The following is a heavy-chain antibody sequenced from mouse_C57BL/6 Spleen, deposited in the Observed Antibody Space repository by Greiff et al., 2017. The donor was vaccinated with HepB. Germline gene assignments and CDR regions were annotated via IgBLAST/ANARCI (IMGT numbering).Heavy chain of an antibody. CDR3: ARYGYLYYFDY. CDR2: IWSGGST. CDR1: GFSLTSYG. Sequence: VMLVESGPGLVQPSQSLSITCTVSGFSLTSYGVHWVRQSPGKGLEWLGVIWSGGSTDYNAAFISRLSISKDNSKSQVFFKMNSLQADDTAIYYCARYGYLYYFDYWGQGTTLTVSS. J-gene: IGHJ2*01. D-gene: IGHD2-2*01. V-gene: IGHV2-2*01.